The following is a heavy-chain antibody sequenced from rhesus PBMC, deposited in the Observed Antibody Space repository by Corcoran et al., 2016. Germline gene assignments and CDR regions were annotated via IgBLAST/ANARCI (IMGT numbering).Heavy chain of an antibody. Sequence: QVQLQESGPGLVKPSETLSLTCAVSGGSIRSNYWSWIRQAPGKGLVWIGRIYSSGGSTDYNPSLKSRVTISTDTSKNQFSLKLSSVTAADTAVYYCARETPTGVIDYWGQGVLVTVSS. D-gene: IGHD3-34*01. CDR3: ARETPTGVIDY. V-gene: IGHV4-160*01. CDR2: IYSSGGST. J-gene: IGHJ4*01. CDR1: GGSIRSNY.